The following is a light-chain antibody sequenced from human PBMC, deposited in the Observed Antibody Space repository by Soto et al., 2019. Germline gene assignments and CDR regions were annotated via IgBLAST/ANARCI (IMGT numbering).Light chain of an antibody. CDR1: SSNIGAGYD. J-gene: IGLJ3*02. Sequence: QSVLTQPPSVSRAPGQRVTISCTGSSSNIGAGYDVHWYQQLPGTAPKLLIYGNSNRPSGVPDRFSGSKSGTSASLAITGLQAEDEADNYCQSYDSSLSGSKVFGGGTKLTVL. CDR2: GNS. CDR3: QSYDSSLSGSKV. V-gene: IGLV1-40*01.